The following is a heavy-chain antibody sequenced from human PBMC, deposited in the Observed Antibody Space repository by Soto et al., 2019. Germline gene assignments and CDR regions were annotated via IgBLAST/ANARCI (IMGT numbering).Heavy chain of an antibody. Sequence: PSETLSLTCTVSGYSISSGYHWAWIRQPPGKGLEWLGSVHYSGNTYYNPSLKSRLTISVDKSKNQFSLNLSSVTAADTAVYYFWPRDRRVQEVRWLVPWGPGTLVTVSS. V-gene: IGHV4-38-2*02. CDR1: GYSISSGYH. D-gene: IGHD3-22*01. CDR2: VHYSGNT. J-gene: IGHJ5*01. CDR3: WPRDRRVQEVRWLVP.